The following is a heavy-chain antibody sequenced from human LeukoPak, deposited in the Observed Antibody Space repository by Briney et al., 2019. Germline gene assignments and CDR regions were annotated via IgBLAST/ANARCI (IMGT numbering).Heavy chain of an antibody. J-gene: IGHJ4*02. CDR3: ARSPRGVRGVIDY. Sequence: GGSLRLSCAASGFTFSSYTMSWVRQAPGKGLAWVSGIDSSGTKTTYADSVKGRFTISRDNPRNTLYLQMSSLRAEDTAVYYCARSPRGVRGVIDYWGQGTLVTVSS. D-gene: IGHD3-10*01. V-gene: IGHV3-23*05. CDR2: IDSSGTKT. CDR1: GFTFSSYT.